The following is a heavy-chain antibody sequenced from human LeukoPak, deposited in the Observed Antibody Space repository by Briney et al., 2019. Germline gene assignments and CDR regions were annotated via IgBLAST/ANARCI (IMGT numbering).Heavy chain of an antibody. CDR2: ISAYNGNT. Sequence: ASVKVSCKASGYTFTSYGISWVRQAPGQGLEWMGWISAYNGNTNYAQKLQGRVTMTTDTSTSTAYMELRSLRYDDTAVYYCARDYYDSSGYYWTGWGQGTLVTVSS. CDR1: GYTFTSYG. CDR3: ARDYYDSSGYYWTG. J-gene: IGHJ4*02. V-gene: IGHV1-18*01. D-gene: IGHD3-22*01.